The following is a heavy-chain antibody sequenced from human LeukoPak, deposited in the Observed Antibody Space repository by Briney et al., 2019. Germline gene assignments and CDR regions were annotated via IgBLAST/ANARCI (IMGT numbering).Heavy chain of an antibody. CDR1: GFTFDDYA. CDR2: ISWNSGSI. D-gene: IGHD3-10*01. V-gene: IGHV3-9*01. Sequence: GRSLRLSCAASGFTFDDYAMHWVRQAPGKGLEWVSGISWNSGSIGYADSVKGRFTISRDNAKNSLYLQMNSLRAEDTALYYCAKGSYSGYYFDYWGQGTLVTVSS. CDR3: AKGSYSGYYFDY. J-gene: IGHJ4*02.